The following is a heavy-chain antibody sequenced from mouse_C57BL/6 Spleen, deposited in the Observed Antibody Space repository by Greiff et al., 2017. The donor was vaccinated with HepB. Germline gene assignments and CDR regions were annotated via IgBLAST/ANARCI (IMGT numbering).Heavy chain of an antibody. J-gene: IGHJ3*01. Sequence: EVQLQQSGPELVKPGASVKISCKASGYTFTDYYMNWVKQSHGKSLEWIGDINPNNGGTSYNQKFKGKATLTVDKSSSTAYMELRSLTSEDSAVYYCARGGQLGAYWGQGTLVTVSA. D-gene: IGHD3-3*01. CDR1: GYTFTDYY. CDR3: ARGGQLGAY. V-gene: IGHV1-26*01. CDR2: INPNNGGT.